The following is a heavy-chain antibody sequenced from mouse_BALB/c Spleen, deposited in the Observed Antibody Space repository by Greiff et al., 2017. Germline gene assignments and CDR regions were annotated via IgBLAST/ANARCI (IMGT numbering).Heavy chain of an antibody. D-gene: IGHD2-1*01. J-gene: IGHJ2*01. CDR1: GFTFSSFG. Sequence: EVQLVESGGGLVQPGGSRKLSCAASGFTFSSFGMHWVRQAPEKGLEWVAYISSGSSTIYYADTVKGRFTISRDSPKNTLFLQMTSLRSEDTAMYYCARYGNYALFDYWGQGTTLTVSS. CDR2: ISSGSSTI. CDR3: ARYGNYALFDY. V-gene: IGHV5-17*02.